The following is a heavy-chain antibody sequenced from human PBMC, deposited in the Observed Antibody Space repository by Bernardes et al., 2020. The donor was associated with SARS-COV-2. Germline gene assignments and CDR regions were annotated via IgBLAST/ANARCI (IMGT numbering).Heavy chain of an antibody. V-gene: IGHV1-69*13. J-gene: IGHJ6*02. CDR3: ARAWADGWYGYGMDV. CDR2: IIPLFGTA. CDR1: GGTFSTYS. Sequence: SMKVSCKASGGTFSTYSINWVRQAPGQGLEWMGGIIPLFGTAIYAQKFQGRVTITADESTSTAYMELSSLRSEDTAVFYCARAWADGWYGYGMDVWGQGTTVTVSS. D-gene: IGHD6-19*01.